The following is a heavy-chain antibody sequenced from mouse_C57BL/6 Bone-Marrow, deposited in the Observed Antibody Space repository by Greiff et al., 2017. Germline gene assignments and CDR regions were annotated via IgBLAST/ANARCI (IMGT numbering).Heavy chain of an antibody. CDR2: IPPNSGST. CDR1: GYTFTSYW. J-gene: IGHJ4*01. D-gene: IGHD6-1*01. CDR3: AATSRVPMDY. V-gene: IGHV1-64*01. Sequence: QVQLQQPGAELVKPGASVKLSCKASGYTFTSYWMHWVKQRHGKGLEWIGMIPPNSGSTNYNEKFKSKATMTVDKSYSTAYMQLSDLTAVDSAVYYGAATSRVPMDYWGQGTSVTVSS.